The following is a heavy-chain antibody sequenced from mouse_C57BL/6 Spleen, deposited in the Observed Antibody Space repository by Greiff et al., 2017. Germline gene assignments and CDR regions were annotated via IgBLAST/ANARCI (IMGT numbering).Heavy chain of an antibody. V-gene: IGHV5-17*01. J-gene: IGHJ4*01. Sequence: EVMLVESGGGLVKPGGSLKLSCAASGFTFSDYGMHWVRQAPEQGLEWVAYISRGSSTIYYADTVKGRFTISRDNAKNTLFLQMTSLRSEDTAMYYCARSSPYYAMDYWGQGTSVTVSS. CDR3: ARSSPYYAMDY. D-gene: IGHD1-1*01. CDR2: ISRGSSTI. CDR1: GFTFSDYG.